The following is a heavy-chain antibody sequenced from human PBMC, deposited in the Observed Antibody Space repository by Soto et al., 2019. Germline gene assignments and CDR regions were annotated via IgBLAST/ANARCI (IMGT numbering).Heavy chain of an antibody. D-gene: IGHD5-18*01. J-gene: IGHJ6*03. CDR3: ARAKRELDTAMVADYYYYMDV. CDR1: GFTFSSYS. Sequence: PGGSLRLSCAASGFTFSSYSMNWVRQAPGKGLEWVSSISSSSSYIYYADSVKGRFTISRDNAKNSLYLQMNSLRAEDTAVYYCARAKRELDTAMVADYYYYMDVWGKGTTVTVSS. V-gene: IGHV3-21*01. CDR2: ISSSSSYI.